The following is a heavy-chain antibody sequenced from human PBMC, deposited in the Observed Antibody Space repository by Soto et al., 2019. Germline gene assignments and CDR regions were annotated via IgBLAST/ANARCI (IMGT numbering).Heavy chain of an antibody. D-gene: IGHD2-15*01. CDR2: IIPIFGTA. V-gene: IGHV1-69*13. Sequence: SVKVSCKASGGTFSSYAISWVRQAPGQGLEWMGGIIPIFGTANYAQKFQGRVTITADESTSTAYMELSSLRSEDTAVYYCARDKPTTGGNDGMDVWGQGTTVTVSS. CDR1: GGTFSSYA. J-gene: IGHJ6*02. CDR3: ARDKPTTGGNDGMDV.